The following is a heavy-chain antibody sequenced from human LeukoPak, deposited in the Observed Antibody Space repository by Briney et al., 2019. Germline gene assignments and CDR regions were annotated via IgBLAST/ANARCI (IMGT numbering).Heavy chain of an antibody. J-gene: IGHJ4*02. CDR2: ISSSSSYI. D-gene: IGHD6-13*01. CDR1: GFTLSSYS. Sequence: GGSLRLSCAASGFTLSSYSMNWVRQAPGKGLEWVSSISSSSSYIYYADSVKGRFTISRDNAKNSLYLQMNSLRAEDAAVCYCARNRGAYIAAAGTWGQGTLVTISS. CDR3: ARNRGAYIAAAGT. V-gene: IGHV3-21*01.